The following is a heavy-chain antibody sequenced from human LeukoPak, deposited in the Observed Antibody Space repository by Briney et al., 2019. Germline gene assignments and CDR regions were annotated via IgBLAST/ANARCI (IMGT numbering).Heavy chain of an antibody. Sequence: GGSLRLSCVASGFTFDDYGMSWVRQAPGKGLEWVSAISGSGGSTYYADSVKGRFTISRDNSKNTLYLQMNSLRAEDTAVYYCAVSSSLTYYFDYWGQGTLVTVSS. V-gene: IGHV3-23*01. J-gene: IGHJ4*02. CDR1: GFTFDDYG. CDR2: ISGSGGST. D-gene: IGHD6-13*01. CDR3: AVSSSLTYYFDY.